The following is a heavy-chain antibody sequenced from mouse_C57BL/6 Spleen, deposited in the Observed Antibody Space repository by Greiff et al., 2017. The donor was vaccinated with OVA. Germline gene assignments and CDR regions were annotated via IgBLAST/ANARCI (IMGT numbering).Heavy chain of an antibody. CDR3: ARPYYSNYGDY. Sequence: VQLQQPGAELVKPGASVKLSCKASGYTFTSYWMQWVKQRPGQGLEWIGEIDPSDSYTNYNQKFEGKATLTVDTSSSTAYMQLSSLASEDSAVYYCARPYYSNYGDYWGQGTTLTVSS. CDR2: IDPSDSYT. CDR1: GYTFTSYW. D-gene: IGHD2-5*01. V-gene: IGHV1-50*01. J-gene: IGHJ2*01.